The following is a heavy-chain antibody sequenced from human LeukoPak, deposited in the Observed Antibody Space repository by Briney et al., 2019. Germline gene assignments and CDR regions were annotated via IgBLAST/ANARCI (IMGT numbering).Heavy chain of an antibody. D-gene: IGHD2-2*02. V-gene: IGHV4-34*01. CDR3: ARRIVVVPAAIHYYYMDV. CDR1: GGSFSGYY. Sequence: PSETLSLTCAVYGGSFSGYYWSWIRQPPGKGLEWIVEINHSGSTNYNPSLKSRVTISVDTSKNQFSLKLSSVTAADTAVYYCARRIVVVPAAIHYYYMDVWGKGTTVTVSS. CDR2: INHSGST. J-gene: IGHJ6*03.